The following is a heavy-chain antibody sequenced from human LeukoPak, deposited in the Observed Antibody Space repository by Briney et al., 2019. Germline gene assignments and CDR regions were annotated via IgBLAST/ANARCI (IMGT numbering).Heavy chain of an antibody. J-gene: IGHJ4*02. V-gene: IGHV3-15*01. CDR2: MKSKTDGGTT. CDR3: TTDTAMVTARGYDY. Sequence: GGSLRLSCAASGFTFSNAWMSWVRQAPGKGLEWVGRMKSKTDGGTTDYAAPVKGRFTISRDDSKNTLYLQMNSLKTEDTAVYYCTTDTAMVTARGYDYWGQGTLVTVSS. CDR1: GFTFSNAW. D-gene: IGHD5-18*01.